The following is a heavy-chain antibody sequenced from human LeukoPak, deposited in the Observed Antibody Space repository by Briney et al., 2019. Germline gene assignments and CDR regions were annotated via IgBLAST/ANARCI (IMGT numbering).Heavy chain of an antibody. J-gene: IGHJ5*02. CDR3: ASSVAATLAYNWFDP. D-gene: IGHD2-15*01. CDR1: GGTLSSYA. V-gene: IGHV1-69*05. Sequence: SVKVSCKSSGGTLSSYAISGVRQAAGQEGEGMGGLIPIFGTANYEQKFHGRVRITKAESTSTAYMALSSLSSEDTAVYYCASSVAATLAYNWFDPWGQGTLVTVSS. CDR2: LIPIFGTA.